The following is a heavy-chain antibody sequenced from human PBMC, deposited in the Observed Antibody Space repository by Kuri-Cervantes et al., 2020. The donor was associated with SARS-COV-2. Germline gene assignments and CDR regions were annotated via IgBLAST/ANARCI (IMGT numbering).Heavy chain of an antibody. J-gene: IGHJ5*02. D-gene: IGHD2-2*01. CDR1: GGSISSGDYY. V-gene: IGHV4-30-4*08. CDR2: IYYSGST. CDR3: ARHGIVVVPAAKGDDWFDP. Sequence: LRLSCTVSGGSISSGDYYWSWIRQPPGKSLEWIGYIYYSGSTYYNPSLKSRVTISVDTSKNQFSLKLSSVTAADTAVYYCARHGIVVVPAAKGDDWFDPWGQGTLVTVSS.